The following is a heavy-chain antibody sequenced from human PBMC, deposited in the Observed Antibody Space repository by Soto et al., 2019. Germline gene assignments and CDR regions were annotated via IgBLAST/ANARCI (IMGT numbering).Heavy chain of an antibody. J-gene: IGHJ4*02. D-gene: IGHD5-18*01. CDR3: AHTEGYGHGCSLDY. CDR2: IYWDDDK. V-gene: IGHV2-5*02. Sequence: QITLKESGPTLAKPTQNLTLTCTFSGFSLSTCGVGVGWFRQPPGKAREFLALIYWDDDKGYSQSLKSTLTITIDTSKNDVVLTMTNVDTMDTATYDCAHTEGYGHGCSLDYWGQGTLVTVSS. CDR1: GFSLSTCGVG.